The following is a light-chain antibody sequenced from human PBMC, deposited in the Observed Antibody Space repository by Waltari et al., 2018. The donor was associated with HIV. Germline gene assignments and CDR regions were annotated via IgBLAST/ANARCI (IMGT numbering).Light chain of an antibody. CDR1: HSVSSKY. CDR3: QQYGSLPWT. J-gene: IGKJ1*01. V-gene: IGKV3-20*01. CDR2: GAA. Sequence: EIVLTQSPGTLSLSPGQRATLACRARHSVSSKYLAGYQQTFGQAPRLLIYGAARRATGIPDRFSGSGSGTDFTVTISRLDPEDFAVYYCQQYGSLPWTFGQGTNVEIK.